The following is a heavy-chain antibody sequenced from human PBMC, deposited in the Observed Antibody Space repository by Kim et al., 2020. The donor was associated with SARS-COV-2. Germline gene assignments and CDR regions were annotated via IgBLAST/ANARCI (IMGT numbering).Heavy chain of an antibody. CDR1: GFTFSSYS. V-gene: IGHV3-48*02. J-gene: IGHJ6*02. CDR2: ISSSSSTI. D-gene: IGHD2-15*01. Sequence: GGSLRLSCAASGFTFSSYSMNWVRQAPGKGLEWVSYISSSSSTIYYADSVKGRFTISRDNAKNSLYLQMNSLRDEDTAVYYCASPSPYCSGGSCYSNYYYGMDVWGQGTTVTVSS. CDR3: ASPSPYCSGGSCYSNYYYGMDV.